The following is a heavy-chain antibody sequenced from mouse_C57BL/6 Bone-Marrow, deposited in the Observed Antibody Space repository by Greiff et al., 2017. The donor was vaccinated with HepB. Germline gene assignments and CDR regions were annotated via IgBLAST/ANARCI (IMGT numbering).Heavy chain of an antibody. CDR1: GYTFTSYW. J-gene: IGHJ4*01. CDR3: ARHSNYGYYYAMDY. Sequence: VQLQQPGAELVRPGTSVKLSCKGSGYTFTSYWMHWVKQRPGQGLEWIGVIDPSDSYTNYNQKFKGKATLTVDTSSSTAYMQLSSLTSEDSAVYYCARHSNYGYYYAMDYWGQGTSVTVSS. V-gene: IGHV1-59*01. D-gene: IGHD2-5*01. CDR2: IDPSDSYT.